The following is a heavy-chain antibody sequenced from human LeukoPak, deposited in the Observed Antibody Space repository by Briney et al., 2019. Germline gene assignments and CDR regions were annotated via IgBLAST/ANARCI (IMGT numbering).Heavy chain of an antibody. J-gene: IGHJ6*03. D-gene: IGHD3-10*01. Sequence: ASVKVSCKASGYTFTSYGISWVRQAPGQGLEWMGWISAYNGNTNYAQKLQGRVTMTTDTSTGTAYMELRSLRSDDTAVYYCARVWITMVRGVIITPYMDVWGKGTTVTISS. CDR1: GYTFTSYG. CDR3: ARVWITMVRGVIITPYMDV. V-gene: IGHV1-18*01. CDR2: ISAYNGNT.